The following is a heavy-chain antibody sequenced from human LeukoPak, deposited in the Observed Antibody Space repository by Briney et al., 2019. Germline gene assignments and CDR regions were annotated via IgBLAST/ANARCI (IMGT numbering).Heavy chain of an antibody. CDR2: ISSSGSTI. Sequence: KPGGSLTLSCAASGFTLSDYYMSWIRHAPGKGLEWVSYISSSGSTIYYADSVKGRLTISRDNAKNSPYLQMNSLRAEDTAVYYGARREIQPGYYYYMDVWGKGTTVTVSS. J-gene: IGHJ6*03. CDR3: ARREIQPGYYYYMDV. V-gene: IGHV3-11*01. CDR1: GFTLSDYY. D-gene: IGHD5-18*01.